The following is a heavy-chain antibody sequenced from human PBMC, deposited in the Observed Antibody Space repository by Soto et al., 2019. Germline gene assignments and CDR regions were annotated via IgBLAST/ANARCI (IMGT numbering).Heavy chain of an antibody. J-gene: IGHJ6*02. Sequence: QVQLVQSGAEVKKPGSSVKVSCKASGGTFSSSAISWVRQAPGQGLEWMGAIIPVFGTAHYAQKFQGRVTMTADKPTSTAYMDLSRIRSEDTAVNYCARERPERGKDVWGQGTKVTVSS. CDR1: GGTFSSSA. CDR2: IIPVFGTA. V-gene: IGHV1-69*06. D-gene: IGHD6-25*01. CDR3: ARERPERGKDV.